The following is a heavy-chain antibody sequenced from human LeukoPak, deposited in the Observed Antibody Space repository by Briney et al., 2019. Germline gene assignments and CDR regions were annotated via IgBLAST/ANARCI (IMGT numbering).Heavy chain of an antibody. CDR3: ARACLGSGWYTYGMDV. CDR1: GYTFTRYG. Sequence: ASVKVSCKASGYTFTRYGISWVRHAPGQGLEWMGWISAYNGNTNYAQQLQGRVTMTTDTSTSTAYMELRSLRSDDTAVYYCARACLGSGWYTYGMDVWGQGTTVTVSS. V-gene: IGHV1-18*01. CDR2: ISAYNGNT. J-gene: IGHJ6*02. D-gene: IGHD6-19*01.